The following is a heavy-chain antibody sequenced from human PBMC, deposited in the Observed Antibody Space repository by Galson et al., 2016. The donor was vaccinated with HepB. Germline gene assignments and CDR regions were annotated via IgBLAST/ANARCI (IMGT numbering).Heavy chain of an antibody. CDR2: INGDGTRT. J-gene: IGHJ5*02. Sequence: SLRLSCAVSDFIFRGYWMQWVRQAPGKGLVWVARINGDGTRTVYGDSVKGRFTISRANAKSTLYLQMNTLRVDDTAMYYCSRDRDFMADTWGPGTLVTISS. CDR1: DFIFRGYW. V-gene: IGHV3-74*01. CDR3: SRDRDFMADT. D-gene: IGHD3/OR15-3a*01.